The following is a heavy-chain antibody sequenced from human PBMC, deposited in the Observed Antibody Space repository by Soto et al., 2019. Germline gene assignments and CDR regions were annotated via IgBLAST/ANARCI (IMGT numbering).Heavy chain of an antibody. CDR1: GFTFTTYA. J-gene: IGHJ5*02. CDR2: ISGSGFKK. Sequence: GGSLRLSCAVSGFTFTTYATSWVRQAPGKGLEWVSAISGSGFKKYYADSVKGRFTISRDNSKSTVYLELNNLSAEDTAVYHCAKNQGVELVPLATVDWFDPWGQGSVVTVSS. D-gene: IGHD1-26*01. V-gene: IGHV3-23*01. CDR3: AKNQGVELVPLATVDWFDP.